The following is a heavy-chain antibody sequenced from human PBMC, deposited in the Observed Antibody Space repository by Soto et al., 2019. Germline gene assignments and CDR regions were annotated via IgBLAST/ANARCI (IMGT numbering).Heavy chain of an antibody. J-gene: IGHJ3*02. Sequence: GASVKVSCKASGGTFSSYAISWVRQAPGQGRDWVGGIIPMVGTANYAQKFQGRVTITAQESTSTAYMEMSRLRSEDRAVYYCAREIRAYYYDSSGYRGDDFDIWGQGTMVTVSS. CDR2: IIPMVGTA. CDR3: AREIRAYYYDSSGYRGDDFDI. D-gene: IGHD3-22*01. V-gene: IGHV1-69*13. CDR1: GGTFSSYA.